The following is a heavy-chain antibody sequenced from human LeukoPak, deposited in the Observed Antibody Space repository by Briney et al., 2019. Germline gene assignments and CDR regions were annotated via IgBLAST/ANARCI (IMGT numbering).Heavy chain of an antibody. Sequence: GGSLRLSCAASGFTFSSYAIHWVRQAPGKGLEWVAFIRSDASRKLYADSVKGRFTISRDNSKNTLYLQMNSLRGDDTAVYSCARNNFYNVWNYQSGLDYWGQGTPVTVSS. CDR2: IRSDASRK. V-gene: IGHV3-30*02. D-gene: IGHD2/OR15-2a*01. J-gene: IGHJ4*02. CDR1: GFTFSSYA. CDR3: ARNNFYNVWNYQSGLDY.